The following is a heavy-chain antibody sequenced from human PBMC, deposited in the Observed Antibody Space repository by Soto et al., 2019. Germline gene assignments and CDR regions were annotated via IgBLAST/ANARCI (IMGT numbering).Heavy chain of an antibody. Sequence: ASVKVSCKASGGTFSSYAISWVRQAPGQGLEWMGWISAYNGNTNYAQKLQGRVTMTTDTSTSTAYMELRSLRSDDTAVYYCARWGIAAAGTDAFDIWGQGIMVTVSS. CDR2: ISAYNGNT. D-gene: IGHD6-13*01. J-gene: IGHJ3*02. V-gene: IGHV1-18*01. CDR3: ARWGIAAAGTDAFDI. CDR1: GGTFSSYA.